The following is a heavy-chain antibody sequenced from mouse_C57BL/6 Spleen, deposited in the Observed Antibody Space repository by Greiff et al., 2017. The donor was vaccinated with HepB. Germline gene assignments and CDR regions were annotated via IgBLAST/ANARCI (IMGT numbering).Heavy chain of an antibody. D-gene: IGHD2-12*01. CDR1: GYTFTSYW. J-gene: IGHJ1*03. CDR3: AINDAWYFDV. CDR2: IYPSDSET. Sequence: QVQLQQPGAELVRPGSSVKLSCKASGYTFTSYWMDWVKQRPGQGLEWIGNIYPSDSETHYNQKFKDKATLTVDKSSSTAYMQLSSLTAEDSAVDYCAINDAWYFDVWGTGTTVTVSS. V-gene: IGHV1-61*01.